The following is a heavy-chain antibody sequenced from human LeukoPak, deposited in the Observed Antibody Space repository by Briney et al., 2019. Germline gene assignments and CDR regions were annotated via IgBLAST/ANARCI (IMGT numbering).Heavy chain of an antibody. Sequence: GASVKVSCKASGYTFTGYYMHWVRQAPGQGLEWMGWINPNSGGTNYAQKFQGRVTMTRDTSISTAYMELSRLRSDDTAVYYCARGGYSSSWFYYGMDVWAKGPRSPSP. CDR1: GYTFTGYY. CDR3: ARGGYSSSWFYYGMDV. D-gene: IGHD6-13*01. CDR2: INPNSGGT. V-gene: IGHV1-2*02. J-gene: IGHJ6*02.